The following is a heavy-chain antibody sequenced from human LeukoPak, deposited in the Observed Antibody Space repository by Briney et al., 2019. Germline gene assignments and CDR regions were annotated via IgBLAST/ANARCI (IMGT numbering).Heavy chain of an antibody. V-gene: IGHV3-23*01. D-gene: IGHD3-10*01. CDR3: ARDSVLLWFGDLPYYFDI. CDR1: GFTFNSYA. CDR2: ISGSGDYT. Sequence: GGSLRLSCSASGFTFNSYAMSWVRQAPGKGLEWVSAISGSGDYTYYADSVKGRVTISRDNSKNTLYLQMSSLRAEDTAVYYCARDSVLLWFGDLPYYFDIWGQGTLVTVSS. J-gene: IGHJ4*02.